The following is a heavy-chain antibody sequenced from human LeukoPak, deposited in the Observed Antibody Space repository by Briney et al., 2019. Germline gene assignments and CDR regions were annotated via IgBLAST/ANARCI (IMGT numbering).Heavy chain of an antibody. CDR2: ISSSGSTI. V-gene: IGHV3-11*04. CDR3: ARDSSSWYYFDY. J-gene: IGHJ4*02. D-gene: IGHD6-13*01. Sequence: GGSLRLSCAASGFTFSDYYMSWIRQAPGKGLEWVSCISSSGSTIYYADSVKGRFTISRDNAKNSLYLQMNSLRAEDTAVYYCARDSSSWYYFDYWGQGTLVTVSS. CDR1: GFTFSDYY.